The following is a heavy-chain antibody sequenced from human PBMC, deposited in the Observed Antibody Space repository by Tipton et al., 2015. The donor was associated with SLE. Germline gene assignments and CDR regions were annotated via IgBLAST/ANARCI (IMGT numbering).Heavy chain of an antibody. D-gene: IGHD3-10*01. CDR3: AKNSGSYYFDD. V-gene: IGHV4-31*03. Sequence: TLSLTCTVSGGSISSGGYYWSWIRQHPGKGLEWIGYIYYSGSTNYNPSLKSRVTISVDTSKNQFSLKLSSVTAADTAVYYCAKNSGSYYFDDWGQGTLVTVSS. J-gene: IGHJ4*02. CDR2: IYYSGST. CDR1: GGSISSGGYY.